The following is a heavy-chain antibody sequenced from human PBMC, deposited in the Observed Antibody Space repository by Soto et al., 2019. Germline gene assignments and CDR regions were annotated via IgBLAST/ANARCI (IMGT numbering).Heavy chain of an antibody. D-gene: IGHD4-17*01. Sequence: QVQLVQSGAEVKKPGSSVKVSCKASGGTFSSDTISWVRQAPGQGLEWMGRIIPILGIANYAQKFQGRVTITADKSTSTAYMELSSLRSEDTAVYYCARMNDYGDYVFDYWGQGTLVTVFS. J-gene: IGHJ4*02. V-gene: IGHV1-69*02. CDR1: GGTFSSDT. CDR2: IIPILGIA. CDR3: ARMNDYGDYVFDY.